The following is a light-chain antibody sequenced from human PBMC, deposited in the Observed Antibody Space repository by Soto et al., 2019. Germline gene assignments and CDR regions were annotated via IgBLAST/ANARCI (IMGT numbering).Light chain of an antibody. Sequence: QAVVTQPPSASGTPGQTITISCSGSNSDIGSHSVDWYQQFPGRTPRLLINSNDQRPSGVPDRFSGSKSGSSATLAISGLRSEDEADYYCATWADSLNGLVFGGGTQLTVL. CDR1: NSDIGSHS. J-gene: IGLJ2*01. V-gene: IGLV1-44*01. CDR2: SND. CDR3: ATWADSLNGLV.